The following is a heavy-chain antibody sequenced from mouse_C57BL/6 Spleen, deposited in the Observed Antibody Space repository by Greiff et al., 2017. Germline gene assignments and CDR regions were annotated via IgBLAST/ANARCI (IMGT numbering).Heavy chain of an antibody. V-gene: IGHV5-17*01. Sequence: EVKLVESGGGLVKPGGSLKLSCAASGFTFSSYGMYWVRQAPDKRLEWVAYISSGSSSIYYPATVKGRFTISRDNAKNTLFLQMSRLRAEDTAMYYCARYHLNWDAYWGQGTPLTVSA. D-gene: IGHD1-3*01. CDR1: GFTFSSYG. J-gene: IGHJ2*01. CDR3: ARYHLNWDAY. CDR2: ISSGSSSI.